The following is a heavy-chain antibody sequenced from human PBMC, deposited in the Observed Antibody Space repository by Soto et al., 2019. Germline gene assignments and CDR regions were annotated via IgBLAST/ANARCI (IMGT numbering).Heavy chain of an antibody. D-gene: IGHD3-16*02. CDR3: ATIGVSGYLAV. CDR1: GYSISSGYH. V-gene: IGHV4-38-2*01. J-gene: IGHJ6*02. CDR2: FYHSGST. Sequence: SETLSLTCAVSGYSISSGYHWGWIRQPPGKGLEWIGNFYHSGSTYYNPSLKSRVTIAVDTSKNQFSLKVTSVTAADTAVYYCATIGVSGYLAVWGQGTTVTVSS.